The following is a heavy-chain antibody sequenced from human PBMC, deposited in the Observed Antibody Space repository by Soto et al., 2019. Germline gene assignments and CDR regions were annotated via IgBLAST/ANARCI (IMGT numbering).Heavy chain of an antibody. Sequence: QVQLVESGGGVVQPGKSLRLSSAASGFTLSSYAMHWARQAPGKGLEWVTVISIRGGDEYYAESVRGRFTISRDDSKNTLYLQMDSLRVEDTAVYYCARGTIVARQHLDYWGQGTLVTVSS. CDR1: GFTLSSYA. J-gene: IGHJ4*02. CDR3: ARGTIVARQHLDY. V-gene: IGHV3-30*03. CDR2: ISIRGGDE. D-gene: IGHD6-6*01.